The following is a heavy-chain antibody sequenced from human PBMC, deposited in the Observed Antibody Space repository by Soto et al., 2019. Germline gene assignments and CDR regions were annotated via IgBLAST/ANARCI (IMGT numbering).Heavy chain of an antibody. J-gene: IGHJ4*02. CDR1: GLSFSTCT. D-gene: IGHD1-7*01. CDR2: ISSGSVSI. Sequence: PGGSLRLSCAASGLSFSTCTMNWVRQAPGKGLEWVSSISSGSVSILYADSVKGRFTVSRDNAKNSLYLQMNSLRAEDTAVYYCARKRVTGTAPFDSWGQGTLVTVSS. V-gene: IGHV3-21*01. CDR3: ARKRVTGTAPFDS.